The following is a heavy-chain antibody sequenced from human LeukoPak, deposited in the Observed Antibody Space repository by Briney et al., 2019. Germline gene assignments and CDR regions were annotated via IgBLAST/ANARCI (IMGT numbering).Heavy chain of an antibody. CDR3: AKRGGSQTKEFDY. CDR2: IYSGGST. D-gene: IGHD3-10*01. V-gene: IGHV3-53*01. Sequence: GGSLRLSCAASGFTVSSNYMSWVRQAPGKGLEWVSVIYSGGSTYYADSVKGRFTISRDNSKNTLYLQMNSLRAEDTAVYYCAKRGGSQTKEFDYWGQGTLVTVSS. J-gene: IGHJ4*02. CDR1: GFTVSSNY.